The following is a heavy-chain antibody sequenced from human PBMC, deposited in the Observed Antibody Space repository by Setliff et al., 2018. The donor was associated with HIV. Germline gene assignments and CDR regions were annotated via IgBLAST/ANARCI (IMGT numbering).Heavy chain of an antibody. V-gene: IGHV4-59*11. CDR3: AREQTTETTMGFAFDI. D-gene: IGHD4-17*01. CDR1: GGSMNSHY. J-gene: IGHJ3*02. CDR2: IYYSGST. Sequence: SETLSLTCTVSGGSMNSHYWSWIRQSPGRGLEWIGSIYYSGSTFYNPSLKSRVSISVDTSKNQFSLRLNSVTAADTAVYYCAREQTTETTMGFAFDIWGQGTVVTVSS.